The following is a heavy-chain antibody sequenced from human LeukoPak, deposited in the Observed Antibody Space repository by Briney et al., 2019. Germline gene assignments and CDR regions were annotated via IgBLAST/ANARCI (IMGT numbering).Heavy chain of an antibody. D-gene: IGHD3-10*01. Sequence: GGSLRLSCAASGFTFSSYAMSWVRQAPGKGLEWVSYIFSSGSTMYYADSVRGRFTISRDNAKNSLYLQINSLRAEDTAVYYCARADGSGTYQAANLDSWGQGTLVTVSS. CDR1: GFTFSSYA. J-gene: IGHJ4*02. CDR3: ARADGSGTYQAANLDS. V-gene: IGHV3-48*03. CDR2: IFSSGSTM.